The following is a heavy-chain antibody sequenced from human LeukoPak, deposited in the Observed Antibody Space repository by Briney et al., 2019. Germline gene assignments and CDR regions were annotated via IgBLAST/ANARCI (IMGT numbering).Heavy chain of an antibody. D-gene: IGHD5-12*01. Sequence: SVKVSCKASGGTFSSYAISWVRQAPGQGLEWMGGTIPIFGTANYAQKFQGRVTITADESTSTAYMELSSLRSEDTAVYYCARIMVATTKYAFDIWGQGTMVTVSS. CDR3: ARIMVATTKYAFDI. CDR1: GGTFSSYA. J-gene: IGHJ3*02. CDR2: TIPIFGTA. V-gene: IGHV1-69*13.